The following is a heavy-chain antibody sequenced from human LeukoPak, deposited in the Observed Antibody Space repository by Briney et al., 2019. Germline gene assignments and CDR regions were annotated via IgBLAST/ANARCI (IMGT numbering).Heavy chain of an antibody. D-gene: IGHD2-2*01. CDR3: AVYCSSTSCYHFDY. J-gene: IGHJ4*01. CDR1: GHTFSSYA. V-gene: IGHV1-69*01. CDR2: IIPIFGTA. Sequence: SANPSSKPPGHTFSSYAISWVRQAPAQGPEWMAGIIPIFGTANYAQKLQGRDTITADESTSTAYMELSSLRSQDTAVYYCAVYCSSTSCYHFDYWGHGTLVTVSS.